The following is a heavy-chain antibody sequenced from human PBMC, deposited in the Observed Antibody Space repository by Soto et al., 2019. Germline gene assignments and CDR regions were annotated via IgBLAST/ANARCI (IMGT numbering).Heavy chain of an antibody. D-gene: IGHD3-22*01. CDR2: INPNSGGT. CDR3: AREKYYYDSSGYSRDAFGI. V-gene: IGHV1-2*04. J-gene: IGHJ3*02. Sequence: ASVKVSCKSSGYTFTGYYMHWVRQAPGQGLEWMGWINPNSGGTNYAQKFQGWVTMTRDTSISTAYMELSRLRSDDTAVYYCAREKYYYDSSGYSRDAFGIWGQGTMVTVSS. CDR1: GYTFTGYY.